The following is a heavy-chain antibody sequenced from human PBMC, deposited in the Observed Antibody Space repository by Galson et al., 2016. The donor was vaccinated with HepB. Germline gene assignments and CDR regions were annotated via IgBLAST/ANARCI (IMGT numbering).Heavy chain of an antibody. V-gene: IGHV3-33*01. CDR3: ARGLPNSGKNYGHGFYFDY. D-gene: IGHD1-26*01. J-gene: IGHJ4*02. CDR2: IWYDGSNE. CDR1: GFNFKVYG. Sequence: SLRLSCAASGFNFKVYGMHWVRQAPGKGLDWVAVIWYDGSNEDHADSVKGRFTISKDNSKNTVDLQMNSLRAEDTAVYYCARGLPNSGKNYGHGFYFDYWGQGTLVTVSS.